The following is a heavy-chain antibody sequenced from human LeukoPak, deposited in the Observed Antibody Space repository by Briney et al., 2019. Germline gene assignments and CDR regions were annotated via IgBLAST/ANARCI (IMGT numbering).Heavy chain of an antibody. CDR2: IYYSGST. J-gene: IGHJ3*02. V-gene: IGHV4-31*03. CDR3: ARDEGFGYCSSTSCYRGLGGAFDI. CDR1: GGSISSGGYY. D-gene: IGHD2-2*02. Sequence: SETLSPTCTVSGGSISSGGYYWSWIRQHPGKGLEWIGYIYYSGSTYYNPSLKSRVTISVDTSKNQFSLKLSSVTAADTAVYYCARDEGFGYCSSTSCYRGLGGAFDIWGQGTMVTVSS.